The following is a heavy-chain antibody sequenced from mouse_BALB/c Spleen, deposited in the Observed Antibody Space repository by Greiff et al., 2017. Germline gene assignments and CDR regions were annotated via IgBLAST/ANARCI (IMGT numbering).Heavy chain of an antibody. CDR2: IDPANGNT. D-gene: IGHD2-1*01. Sequence: EVKLMESGAELVKPGASVKLSCTASGFNIKDTYMHWVKQRPEQGLEWIGRIDPANGNTKYDPKFQGKATITADTSSNTAYLQLSSLTSEDTAVYYCAPYGNGSGLDYWGQGTSVTVSS. CDR3: APYGNGSGLDY. CDR1: GFNIKDTY. V-gene: IGHV14-3*02. J-gene: IGHJ4*01.